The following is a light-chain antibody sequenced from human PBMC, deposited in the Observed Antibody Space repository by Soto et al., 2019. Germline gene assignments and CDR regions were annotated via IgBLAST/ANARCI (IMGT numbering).Light chain of an antibody. CDR3: QQYASSPWT. J-gene: IGKJ1*01. CDR1: QSVSSN. Sequence: EIVMTQSPATLSVSLGERATLSCRASQSVSSNLAWYQLKPGQAPRLLIYGASTRATGIPARFSGSGSGTEFTLTISSLQSEDFALYYCQQYASSPWTFGQGTKVDIK. CDR2: GAS. V-gene: IGKV3-15*01.